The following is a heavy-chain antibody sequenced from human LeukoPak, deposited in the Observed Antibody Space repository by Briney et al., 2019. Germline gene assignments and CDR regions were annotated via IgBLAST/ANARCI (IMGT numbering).Heavy chain of an antibody. J-gene: IGHJ2*01. Sequence: ASLKVSPKPSRYTPTSYGISTVPQAPRQGRAWMGWISAYNGNTTYAQTLQGTVTMTTDTSTSTAYMELRSLRSDDTAVYYCARDRGSGDWYFDLWGRGTLVTVPP. CDR1: RYTPTSYG. CDR2: ISAYNGNT. V-gene: IGHV1-18*01. D-gene: IGHD2-8*02. CDR3: ARDRGSGDWYFDL.